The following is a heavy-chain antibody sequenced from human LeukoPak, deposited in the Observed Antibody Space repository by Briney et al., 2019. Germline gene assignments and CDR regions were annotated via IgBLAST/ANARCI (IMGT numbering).Heavy chain of an antibody. J-gene: IGHJ4*02. Sequence: SETLSLTCAVYGGSFSGYYWSWIRQPPGKGLEWIGEINHSGSTNYNPSLKSRVTISVDTSKNQFSLNLSSVTAADTAVYYCARVRGQQLVTLFDYWGQGTLVTASS. CDR2: INHSGST. D-gene: IGHD6-13*01. CDR3: ARVRGQQLVTLFDY. V-gene: IGHV4-34*01. CDR1: GGSFSGYY.